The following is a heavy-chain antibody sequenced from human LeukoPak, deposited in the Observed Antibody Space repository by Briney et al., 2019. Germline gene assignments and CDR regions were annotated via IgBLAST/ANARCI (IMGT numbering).Heavy chain of an antibody. CDR2: IYHSGST. V-gene: IGHV4-4*02. Sequence: SETLSLTCAVSSGSISSSNWWSWVRQPPGKGLEWIGEIYHSGSTNYNPSLKSRVTISVDKSKNQFSLKLSSVTAADTAVYYCARDKFPLVGATGDDAFDIWGQGTMVAVSS. J-gene: IGHJ3*02. CDR3: ARDKFPLVGATGDDAFDI. D-gene: IGHD1-26*01. CDR1: SGSISSSNW.